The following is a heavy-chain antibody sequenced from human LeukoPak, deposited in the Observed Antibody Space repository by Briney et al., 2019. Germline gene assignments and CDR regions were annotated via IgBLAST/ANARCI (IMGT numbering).Heavy chain of an antibody. CDR2: INHSGST. CDR3: ARHSAKSITMVRGVIRWFDP. V-gene: IGHV4-39*01. CDR1: GGSISSSNYY. Sequence: SETLSLTCTVSGGSISSSNYYWDWIRQPPGKGLEWIGEINHSGSTNYNPSLKSRVTISVDTSKNQFSLKPSSVTAADTAVYYCARHSAKSITMVRGVIRWFDPWGQGTLVTVSS. J-gene: IGHJ5*02. D-gene: IGHD3-10*01.